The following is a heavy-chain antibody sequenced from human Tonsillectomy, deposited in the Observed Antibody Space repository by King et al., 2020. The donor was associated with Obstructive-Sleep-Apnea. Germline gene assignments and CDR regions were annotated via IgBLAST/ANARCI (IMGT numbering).Heavy chain of an antibody. CDR3: ARVDRLYSSGWYYDY. D-gene: IGHD6-19*01. CDR1: GGSISSGGYS. Sequence: QLQESGPGLVKPSQTLSLTCAVSGGSISSGGYSWSWIRQPPGKGLEWIGYIYYSGSTYYNPSLKSRVPMSVDTTKNQFSLKLSSVTAADTAVYYCARVDRLYSSGWYYDYWGQGTLVTVSP. V-gene: IGHV4-30-4*07. J-gene: IGHJ4*02. CDR2: IYYSGST.